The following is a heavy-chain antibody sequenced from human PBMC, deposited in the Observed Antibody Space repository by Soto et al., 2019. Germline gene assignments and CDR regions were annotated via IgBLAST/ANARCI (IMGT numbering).Heavy chain of an antibody. J-gene: IGHJ6*02. CDR3: ARVLAAPLLYYYYYGMDV. CDR1: GFTFSSYA. Sequence: PGGSLRLSCAASGFTFSSYAMHWVRQAPGKGLEWVAVISYDGSNKYYADSVKGRFTISRDNSKNTLYLQMNSLRAEDTAMYYSARVLAAPLLYYYYYGMDVWGQGTTVTVSS. CDR2: ISYDGSNK. V-gene: IGHV3-30-3*01. D-gene: IGHD2-15*01.